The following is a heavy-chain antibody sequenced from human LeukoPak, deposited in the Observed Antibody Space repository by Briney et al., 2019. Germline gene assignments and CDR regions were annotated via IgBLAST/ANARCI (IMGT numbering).Heavy chain of an antibody. Sequence: ASVKVSCKASGYTFTSYYMHWVRQAPGQGLKWMGIINPSGGSTSYAQKFQGRVTMTRDTSTSTVYMELSSLRSEDTAVYYCARDRGHYYGPGMKRPGRFDYWGQGTLVTVSS. J-gene: IGHJ4*02. V-gene: IGHV1-46*01. D-gene: IGHD3-10*01. CDR1: GYTFTSYY. CDR2: INPSGGST. CDR3: ARDRGHYYGPGMKRPGRFDY.